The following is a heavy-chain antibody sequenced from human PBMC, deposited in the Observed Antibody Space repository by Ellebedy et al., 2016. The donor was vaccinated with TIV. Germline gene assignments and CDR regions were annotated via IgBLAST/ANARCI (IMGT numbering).Heavy chain of an antibody. CDR3: ARDSEEIIVGVRRRYYYGMDV. Sequence: GESLKISCAASGFTFSSYWMSWVRQAPGKGLEWVANIKQDGSEKYYVDSVKGRFTISRDNAKNSLYLQMNSLRAEDTAVYYCARDSEEIIVGVRRRYYYGMDVWGQGTTVTVSS. D-gene: IGHD3-3*01. CDR2: IKQDGSEK. CDR1: GFTFSSYW. J-gene: IGHJ6*02. V-gene: IGHV3-7*03.